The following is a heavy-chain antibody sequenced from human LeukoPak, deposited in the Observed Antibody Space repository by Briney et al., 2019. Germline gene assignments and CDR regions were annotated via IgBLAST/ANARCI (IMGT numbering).Heavy chain of an antibody. J-gene: IGHJ4*02. Sequence: PSETLSLTCAVYGGSFSRYYWRWIRQPPGKGLEWIGEINHSGSTNYNPSLKSRVTISVDTSKNQFSLKLSSVTAADTAVDYCARGAVVVAATLFDYWGQGTLVTVSS. CDR2: INHSGST. CDR3: ARGAVVVAATLFDY. CDR1: GGSFSRYY. D-gene: IGHD2-15*01. V-gene: IGHV4-34*01.